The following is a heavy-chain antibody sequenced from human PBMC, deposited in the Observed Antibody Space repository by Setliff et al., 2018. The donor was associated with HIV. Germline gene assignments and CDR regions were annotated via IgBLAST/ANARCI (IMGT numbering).Heavy chain of an antibody. CDR2: VSYSGST. D-gene: IGHD3-16*01. CDR3: ARRLGATVFYYFDY. V-gene: IGHV4-61*01. Sequence: SETLSLTCTVSGGSISSGYYWGWIRQPPGKGLEWIGTVSYSGSTNYNPSLKSRVTISVDTSESQFSLKLSSVTAADTAVYYCARRLGATVFYYFDYWGQGTLVTAPQ. J-gene: IGHJ4*02. CDR1: GGSISSGYY.